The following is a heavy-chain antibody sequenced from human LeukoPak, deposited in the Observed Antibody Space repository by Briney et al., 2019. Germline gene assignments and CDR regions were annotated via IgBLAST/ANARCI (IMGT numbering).Heavy chain of an antibody. CDR1: GYTFTGYY. CDR2: INPFSGST. Sequence: ASVEVSCKASGYTFTGYYMHWVRQAPGQGLEWMGWINPFSGSTNYAQKFQGRVTMTRDTSISTAYMELSRLRSDDTAVYYCARDWEGLGEYWYFDLWGRGTLVT. J-gene: IGHJ2*01. CDR3: ARDWEGLGEYWYFDL. D-gene: IGHD1-26*01. V-gene: IGHV1-2*02.